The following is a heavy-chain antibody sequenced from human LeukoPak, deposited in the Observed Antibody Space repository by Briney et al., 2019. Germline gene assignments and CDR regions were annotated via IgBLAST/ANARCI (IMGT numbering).Heavy chain of an antibody. CDR1: GFTFSRYS. CDR3: AKFKGHYGDSEYYFDY. D-gene: IGHD3-10*01. J-gene: IGHJ4*02. Sequence: GGSLRLSCAASGFTFSRYSVNWVRQAPGKGLGWVSCITGSSDYIFYADSVRGRFTISRDNAKNSLYLQMNSLRAEDTAVYYCAKFKGHYGDSEYYFDYWGQGTLVTVSS. CDR2: ITGSSDYI. V-gene: IGHV3-21*01.